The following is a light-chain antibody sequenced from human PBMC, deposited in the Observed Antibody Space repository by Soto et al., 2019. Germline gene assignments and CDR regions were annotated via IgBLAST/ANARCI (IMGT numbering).Light chain of an antibody. V-gene: IGLV2-14*01. Sequence: QSVLTQPASVSGSPGQSITTSCTGTSSDVGGYDYVSWYQQHPGKAPKVMIYDVSDRPSGVSNRFSGSKSGNTASLTISGLQAEDEADYYCSSYTINNSRVFGAGTKVTVL. CDR2: DVS. J-gene: IGLJ1*01. CDR1: SSDVGGYDY. CDR3: SSYTINNSRV.